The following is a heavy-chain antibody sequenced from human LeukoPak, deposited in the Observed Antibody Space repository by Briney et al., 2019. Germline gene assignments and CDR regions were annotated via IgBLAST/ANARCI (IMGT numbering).Heavy chain of an antibody. V-gene: IGHV3-15*01. Sequence: PGGSLRLSCAASGFTFSNAWMSWVRQAPGKGLEWVGRIKSKTDGGTTDYAAPVKGRFTISRDDSKNTLYLQMNSLKTEDTAVYYCTSSLRYFDWLCHMDVWGKGTTVTVSS. CDR2: IKSKTDGGTT. CDR3: TSSLRYFDWLCHMDV. CDR1: GFTFSNAW. J-gene: IGHJ6*03. D-gene: IGHD3-9*01.